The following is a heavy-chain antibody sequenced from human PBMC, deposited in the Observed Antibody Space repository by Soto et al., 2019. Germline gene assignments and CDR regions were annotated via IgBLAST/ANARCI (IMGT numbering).Heavy chain of an antibody. CDR3: ARGIGSGSYLSPKYYYYYGMDV. D-gene: IGHD3-10*01. V-gene: IGHV4-34*01. Sequence: PETLSLTCAVYGGSFSGYYWSWIRQPPGKGLEWIGEINHSGSTNYNPSLKSRVTISVDTSKNQFSLKLSSVTAADTAVYYCARGIGSGSYLSPKYYYYYGMDVWGQGTTVTVSS. CDR1: GGSFSGYY. CDR2: INHSGST. J-gene: IGHJ6*02.